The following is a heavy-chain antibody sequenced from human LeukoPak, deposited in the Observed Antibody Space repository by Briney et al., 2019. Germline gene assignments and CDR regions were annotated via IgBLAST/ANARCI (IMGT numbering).Heavy chain of an antibody. D-gene: IGHD3-9*01. Sequence: GGSLRLSCAASGFTFSNYAMSWVRQAPGKGLEWVSAITGGGSGIYYADSMKSRFTISRDNSKNTLYLQINSLRAEDTAVHYCAKWGDYDVLTGYYVSDYWGQGTLVTVS. CDR3: AKWGDYDVLTGYYVSDY. CDR2: ITGGGSGI. V-gene: IGHV3-23*01. J-gene: IGHJ4*02. CDR1: GFTFSNYA.